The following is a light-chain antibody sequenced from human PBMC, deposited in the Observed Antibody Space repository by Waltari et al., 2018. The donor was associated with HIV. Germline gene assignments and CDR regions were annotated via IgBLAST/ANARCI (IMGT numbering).Light chain of an antibody. CDR2: GNY. J-gene: IGLJ3*02. Sequence: QSVVTQPPSVSGTTGQTVTISWSGSRTKIGIQTVNWDQRLPGTAPKRPLYGNYQRPSGVPDRFSASKSGTSASLAISGLQSEDEADYYCASWDASLNGWVFGGGTKLTVL. CDR3: ASWDASLNGWV. V-gene: IGLV1-44*01. CDR1: RTKIGIQT.